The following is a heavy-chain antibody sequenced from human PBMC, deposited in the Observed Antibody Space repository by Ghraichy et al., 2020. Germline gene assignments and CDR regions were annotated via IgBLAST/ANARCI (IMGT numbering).Heavy chain of an antibody. D-gene: IGHD4-17*01. Sequence: GGSLRLSCAASGFTFSSYALSWVRQAPGKGLEWVSAISGSGGSTYYADSVKGRFTISRDNSKNTLYLQMNSLRAEDTAVYYCAKRSYGDYGIDYWGQGTLVTVSS. CDR3: AKRSYGDYGIDY. CDR2: ISGSGGST. CDR1: GFTFSSYA. V-gene: IGHV3-23*01. J-gene: IGHJ4*02.